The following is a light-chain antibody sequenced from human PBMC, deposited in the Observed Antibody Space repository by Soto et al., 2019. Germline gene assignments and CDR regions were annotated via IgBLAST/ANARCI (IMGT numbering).Light chain of an antibody. CDR3: QQYNSGTWT. J-gene: IGKJ1*01. V-gene: IGKV1-5*03. CDR1: QTINNW. CDR2: KAS. Sequence: DIQVTQSPSTLSASVGDRVTITCRTSQTINNWVAWFQQKPGKAPNLLIYKASNLESGGPSRFSGSESGTEFTLTISSLQPDDFATYYCQQYNSGTWTCGPGTKVESK.